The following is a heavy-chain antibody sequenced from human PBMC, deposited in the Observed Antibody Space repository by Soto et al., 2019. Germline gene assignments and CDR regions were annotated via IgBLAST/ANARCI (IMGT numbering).Heavy chain of an antibody. CDR2: ISGSGGST. J-gene: IGHJ4*02. CDR1: GFTFKSYA. D-gene: IGHD6-13*01. Sequence: GGSLRLSCAASGFTFKSYAMGWVRQAPGKGLEWVSAISGSGGSTYYADSVKGRFTISRDNSKNTLYLQMNSLRAEDTAVYYCVHGRSIAAAGHRHRGQGTLVTLPS. V-gene: IGHV3-23*01. CDR3: VHGRSIAAAGHRH.